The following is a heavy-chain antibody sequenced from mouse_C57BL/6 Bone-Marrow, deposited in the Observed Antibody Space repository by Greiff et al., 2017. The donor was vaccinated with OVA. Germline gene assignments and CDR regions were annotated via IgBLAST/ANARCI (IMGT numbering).Heavy chain of an antibody. CDR2: ISSGSSTI. V-gene: IGHV5-17*01. CDR3: ARKTTVVATYWYVDV. Sequence: EVKLVESGGGLVKPGGSLKLSCAASGFTFSDYGMHWVRQAPEKGLEWVAYISSGSSTIYYADTVKGRFTISRDNAKNTLFLQMTSLRSEDTAMYYCARKTTVVATYWYVDVWGTGTTVTVSS. J-gene: IGHJ1*03. D-gene: IGHD1-1*01. CDR1: GFTFSDYG.